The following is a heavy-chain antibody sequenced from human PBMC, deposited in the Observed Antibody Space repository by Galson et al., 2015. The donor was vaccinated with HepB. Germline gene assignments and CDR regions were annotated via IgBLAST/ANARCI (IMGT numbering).Heavy chain of an antibody. Sequence: SLRLSCAASGFTFSSYAMSWVRQAPGKGLEWVSGISASDGTTYYADSVKGRFTIFRDNSKIMLYLQMNSLRAEDTAIYYCAKAPTGTTTPLHDYWGQGTLVTVSS. J-gene: IGHJ4*02. CDR3: AKAPTGTTTPLHDY. CDR2: ISASDGTT. V-gene: IGHV3-23*01. CDR1: GFTFSSYA. D-gene: IGHD1-7*01.